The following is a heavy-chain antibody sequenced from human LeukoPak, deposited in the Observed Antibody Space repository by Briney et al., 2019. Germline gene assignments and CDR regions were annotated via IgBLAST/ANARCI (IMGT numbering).Heavy chain of an antibody. J-gene: IGHJ4*02. CDR3: ARLGGAPVRHPIYHFDY. D-gene: IGHD2-2*02. CDR1: GYSISSGYY. CDR2: IYHSGST. Sequence: SETLSLTCAVSGYSISSGYYWGWIRQPPGKGLEWIGNIYHSGSTYKNPSLKSRVTISLDTSKNQFSLKLSSVTAADTAMYYCARLGGAPVRHPIYHFDYWGQGTLVTVSS. V-gene: IGHV4-38-2*01.